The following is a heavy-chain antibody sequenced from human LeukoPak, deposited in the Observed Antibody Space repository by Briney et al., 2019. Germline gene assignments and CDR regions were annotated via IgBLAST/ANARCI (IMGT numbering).Heavy chain of an antibody. CDR2: ISWDGSSI. CDR3: AKDISSNYALQY. D-gene: IGHD4/OR15-4a*01. V-gene: IGHV3-43D*03. J-gene: IGHJ4*02. Sequence: GGSLRLSCAASGFTFDDYAMHWVRQAPGKGLEWVSLISWDGSSIYYADSVKGRFTISRDNSKNSLWLQMNSLRAEDTALYYCAKDISSNYALQYWGQGTLVTVSS. CDR1: GFTFDDYA.